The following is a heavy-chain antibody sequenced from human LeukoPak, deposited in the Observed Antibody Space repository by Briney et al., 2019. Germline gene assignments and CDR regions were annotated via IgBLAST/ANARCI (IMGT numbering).Heavy chain of an antibody. CDR1: GLTFSNFW. V-gene: IGHV3-7*01. CDR2: IKQDGGEK. CDR3: ASAAVAGYNWFDP. D-gene: IGHD6-19*01. J-gene: IGHJ5*02. Sequence: GGSLRLSCAASGLTFSNFWMNWVRQAPGKGLEWVANIKQDGGEKYYVDSVQGRFTISRDNAKNSLYLQMNSLRAEDSAVYYCASAAVAGYNWFDPWGQGTLVTVSS.